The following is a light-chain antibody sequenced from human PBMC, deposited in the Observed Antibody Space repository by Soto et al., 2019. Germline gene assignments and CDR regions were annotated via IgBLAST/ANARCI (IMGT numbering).Light chain of an antibody. CDR1: QSVSSSY. Sequence: EIVLTQSPGTLSLSPGERATLSCRASQSVSSSYLAWYQQKPGQAPRLLIYDTSSRATGIPDRFSGSGSGTDFTLTISRLEPEDCAVYYCQQYGSSPLTFGPWTKVDIK. CDR2: DTS. CDR3: QQYGSSPLT. J-gene: IGKJ3*01. V-gene: IGKV3-20*01.